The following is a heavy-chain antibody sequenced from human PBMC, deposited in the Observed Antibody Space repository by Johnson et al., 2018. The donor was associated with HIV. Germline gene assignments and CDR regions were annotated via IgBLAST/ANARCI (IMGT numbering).Heavy chain of an antibody. CDR2: MSGSGGST. CDR3: ARVMSSGYFFDAFDI. CDR1: GFTVSSNY. Sequence: VQLVESGGGLVQPGGSLRLSCAASGFTVSSNYMSWVRQAPGKGLEWVSGMSGSGGSTYYADSVKGRFTISRDNSKNTLSLQMNSLRAEDTAVYYCARVMSSGYFFDAFDIWGQGTMVTVSS. J-gene: IGHJ3*02. V-gene: IGHV3-23*04. D-gene: IGHD3-22*01.